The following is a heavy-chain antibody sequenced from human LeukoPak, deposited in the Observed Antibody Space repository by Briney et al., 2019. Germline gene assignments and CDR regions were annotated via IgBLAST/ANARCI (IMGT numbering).Heavy chain of an antibody. D-gene: IGHD3-3*01. CDR1: GGSLSSYY. J-gene: IGHJ6*03. Sequence: SETLSLTCTVSGGSLSSYYWSWIRQPPGEGLEWIGYIYYSGSTKYNPSLKSRVTISVDTSKNQFSLKLSSVTAADTAVYYLARVVLHYDFWSGYPWDYYYYMDVWGKGTTVTVSS. V-gene: IGHV4-59*01. CDR2: IYYSGST. CDR3: ARVVLHYDFWSGYPWDYYYYMDV.